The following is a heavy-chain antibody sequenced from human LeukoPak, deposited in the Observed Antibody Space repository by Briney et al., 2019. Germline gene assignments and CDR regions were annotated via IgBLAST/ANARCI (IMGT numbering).Heavy chain of an antibody. J-gene: IGHJ4*02. V-gene: IGHV3-30-3*01. D-gene: IGHD4-17*01. CDR2: ILYDGTNK. CDR3: ARDFRDYRDYVAYFDS. CDR1: GFTFSTYA. Sequence: GGSLRLSCVASGFTFSTYAMHWVRQAPGGGLERVAVILYDGTNKYYADSVKGRFTISRDNSRNTLYLQMNSLKVEDTAVYYCARDFRDYRDYVAYFDSWGQGTLVTVSS.